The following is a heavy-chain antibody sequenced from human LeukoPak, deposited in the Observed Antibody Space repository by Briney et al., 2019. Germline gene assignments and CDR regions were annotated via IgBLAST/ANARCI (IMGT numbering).Heavy chain of an antibody. J-gene: IGHJ3*01. V-gene: IGHV4-61*08. D-gene: IGHD1-26*01. CDR3: ARDPGGSSYRHAFDL. CDR1: GPSVNTAAYY. Sequence: SETLSLTCTVSGPSVNTAAYYWSWIRHPPGKSFKGIGYMYHTGSSIYNPSLRSRFTISVHISKNQFSRALSYVTAADTAVYYCARDPGGSSYRHAFDLWGQGTMVTVS. CDR2: MYHTGSS.